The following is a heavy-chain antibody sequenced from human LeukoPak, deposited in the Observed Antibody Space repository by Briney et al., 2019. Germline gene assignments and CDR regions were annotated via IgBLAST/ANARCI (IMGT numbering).Heavy chain of an antibody. V-gene: IGHV3-21*01. Sequence: GSLRLSCAASGFTFSSYTMNWVRQAPGKGLEWLSSISRSSSHRYYADSVRGRFTISRDNARNSVDLHLKSLRAEDTAVYYCATLMVGPTDPHDYWGQGTQVSVSS. D-gene: IGHD1-26*01. J-gene: IGHJ4*02. CDR3: ATLMVGPTDPHDY. CDR2: ISRSSSHR. CDR1: GFTFSSYT.